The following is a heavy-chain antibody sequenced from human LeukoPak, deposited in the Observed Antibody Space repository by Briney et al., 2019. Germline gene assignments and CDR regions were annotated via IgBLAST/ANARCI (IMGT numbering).Heavy chain of an antibody. CDR2: IKSKTDGGTT. CDR1: GFTFSNAW. CDR3: AREWGKYSGYDYGHFDY. D-gene: IGHD5-12*01. V-gene: IGHV3-15*01. J-gene: IGHJ4*02. Sequence: GGSLRLSCAASGFTFSNAWMSWVRQAPGKGLEWVGRIKSKTDGGTTDYAAPVKGRFTISRDDSKNTLYLQMNSLRAEDTAVYYCAREWGKYSGYDYGHFDYWGQGTLVTVSS.